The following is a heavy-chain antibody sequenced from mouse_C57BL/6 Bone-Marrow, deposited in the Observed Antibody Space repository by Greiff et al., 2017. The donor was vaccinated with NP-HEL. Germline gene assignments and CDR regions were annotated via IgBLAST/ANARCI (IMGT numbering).Heavy chain of an antibody. J-gene: IGHJ1*03. CDR1: GYTFTSYW. Sequence: QVQLQQPGADLVKPGASVKLSCKASGYTFTSYWMHWVKQRPGRGLEWIGRIDPNSGGTTFNEKLKTKATLTVDKPSSTAYMQLSSLTSEDSAVYYCARYYYGRRGWYFDVWGTGTTVTVSS. D-gene: IGHD1-1*01. CDR2: IDPNSGGT. CDR3: ARYYYGRRGWYFDV. V-gene: IGHV1-72*01.